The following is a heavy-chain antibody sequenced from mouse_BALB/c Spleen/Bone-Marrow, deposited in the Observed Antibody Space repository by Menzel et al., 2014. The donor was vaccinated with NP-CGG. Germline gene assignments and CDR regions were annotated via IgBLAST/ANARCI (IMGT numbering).Heavy chain of an antibody. V-gene: IGHV1S56*01. CDR3: ARSRDYGSSSWLAY. CDR2: IYPENVNT. D-gene: IGHD1-1*01. J-gene: IGHJ3*01. Sequence: VQLVESGPELVKPGASVRISCKASGYIFTSYYIHWVKQRPGQGLEWIGWIYPENVNTKYNEKFKGKATLTADKSSSSAYMQLSSVTSEYSAVYFCARSRDYGSSSWLAYWGQGTLVSVSA. CDR1: GYIFTSYY.